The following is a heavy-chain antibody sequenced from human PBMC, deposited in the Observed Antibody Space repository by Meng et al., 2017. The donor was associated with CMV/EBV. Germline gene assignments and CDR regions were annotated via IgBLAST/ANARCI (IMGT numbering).Heavy chain of an antibody. CDR1: GFTFSSYS. CDR3: ARGFSITALSDY. Sequence: GESLKISCAASGFTFSSYSMNWVRQAPGKGLEWVSSISSSSSYIYYADSVKGRFTISRDNAKNSLYLQMNGLRAEDTAVYYCARGFSITALSDYWGQGTLVTVSS. CDR2: ISSSSSYI. J-gene: IGHJ4*02. D-gene: IGHD1-14*01. V-gene: IGHV3-21*01.